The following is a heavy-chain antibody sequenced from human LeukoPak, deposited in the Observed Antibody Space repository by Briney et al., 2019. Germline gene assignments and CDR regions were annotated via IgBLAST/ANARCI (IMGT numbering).Heavy chain of an antibody. D-gene: IGHD6-19*01. CDR1: DGSMGTYY. Sequence: SETLSLTCSVSDGSMGTYYWGWIRQPPGKGLEWIGYIYYSGSTNYNPSLKSRVTISVDTSKNQFSLKLSSVTAADTAVYYCARGGSGLFDYWGQGTLVTVSS. CDR3: ARGGSGLFDY. J-gene: IGHJ4*02. V-gene: IGHV4-59*01. CDR2: IYYSGST.